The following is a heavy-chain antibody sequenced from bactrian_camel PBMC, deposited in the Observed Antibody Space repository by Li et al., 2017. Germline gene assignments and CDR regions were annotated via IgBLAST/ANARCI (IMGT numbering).Heavy chain of an antibody. D-gene: IGHD1*01. CDR2: IDADGNT. CDR1: GYTYRSYC. J-gene: IGHJ4*01. V-gene: IGHV3S53*01. Sequence: VQLVESGGGSVQAGGSLTLSCAYSGYTYRSYCMGWFRQAPGKEREGVAAIDADGNTEVRMTLKDRFTISKDTAKHTLDLQMNDLKAEDTAMYYCAAEGGRRTCLYNEYKYWGQGTQVTVS. CDR3: AAEGGRRTCLYNEYKY.